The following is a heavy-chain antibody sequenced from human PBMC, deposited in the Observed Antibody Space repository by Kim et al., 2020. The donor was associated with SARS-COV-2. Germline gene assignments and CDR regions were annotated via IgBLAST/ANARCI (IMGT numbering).Heavy chain of an antibody. CDR1: GGSISSYY. D-gene: IGHD6-6*01. Sequence: SETLSLTCTVSGGSISSYYWSWIRQPPGKGLEWIGYIYYSGSTNYNPSLKSRVTISVDTSKNQFSLKLSSVTAADTAVYYCARASRRGFDPWGQGTLVTVSS. CDR2: IYYSGST. J-gene: IGHJ5*02. CDR3: ARASRRGFDP. V-gene: IGHV4-59*01.